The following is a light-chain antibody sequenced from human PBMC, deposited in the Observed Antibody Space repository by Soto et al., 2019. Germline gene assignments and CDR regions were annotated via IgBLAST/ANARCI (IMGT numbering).Light chain of an antibody. CDR1: IHDVGGYNY. J-gene: IGLJ1*01. V-gene: IGLV2-8*01. CDR2: QVT. CDR3: MSYAGGNRFV. Sequence: QSALTQPPSASGSPGQSVTISCAGTIHDVGGYNYVSWYQQHPGKVPQLMIYQVTKRPSGVPDRFSASKSDTTASLTISGLQAEDEGDYYCMSYAGGNRFVFGTGTKVTVL.